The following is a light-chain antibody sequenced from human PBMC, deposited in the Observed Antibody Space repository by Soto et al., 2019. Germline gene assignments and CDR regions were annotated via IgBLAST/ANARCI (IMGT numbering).Light chain of an antibody. CDR3: QQYNNWPPFT. J-gene: IGKJ3*01. CDR1: QSVRRN. V-gene: IGKV3-15*01. CDR2: GAS. Sequence: EIVMTQSPVTLSVSPGERATLSCRASQSVRRNLAWYQQKPGQAPRLLISGASTRATGIPARFSGSGSGTEFTLTISSLQSEDFAVYYCQQYNNWPPFTFGPGTKVDIK.